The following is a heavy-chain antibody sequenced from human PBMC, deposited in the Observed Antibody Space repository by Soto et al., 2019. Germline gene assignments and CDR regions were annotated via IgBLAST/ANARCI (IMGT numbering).Heavy chain of an antibody. D-gene: IGHD3-16*01. CDR3: AFLGGEYGMDV. J-gene: IGHJ6*02. V-gene: IGHV1-3*01. Sequence: ASVEVPCKASGYTFTSYSMHWVRQAPGQRLEWMGWINAGNGNTKYSQKFQGRVTITRDTSASTAYMELSSLRSEDTAVYYCAFLGGEYGMDVWGQGTTVTVSS. CDR1: GYTFTSYS. CDR2: INAGNGNT.